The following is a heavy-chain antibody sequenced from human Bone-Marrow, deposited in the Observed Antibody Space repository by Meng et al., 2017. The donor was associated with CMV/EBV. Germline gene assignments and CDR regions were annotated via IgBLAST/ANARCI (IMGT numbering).Heavy chain of an antibody. V-gene: IGHV4-39*07. Sequence: SETRSSTCTVPGGSISSSSYYWGWIRQPPGKGLEWIGSIYYSGSTYYNPSLKSRVTISVDTSKNQFSLKLSSVTAADTAVYYCARDRNWGLEWPYLDYWGQGTPVTVSS. J-gene: IGHJ4*02. CDR2: IYYSGST. CDR1: GGSISSSSYY. D-gene: IGHD7-27*01. CDR3: ARDRNWGLEWPYLDY.